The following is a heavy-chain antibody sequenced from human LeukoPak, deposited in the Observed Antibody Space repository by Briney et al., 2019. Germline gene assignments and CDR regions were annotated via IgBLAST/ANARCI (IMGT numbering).Heavy chain of an antibody. CDR1: GFAFSTYW. CDR2: INQDGSVK. CDR3: TRDFVF. J-gene: IGHJ4*02. V-gene: IGHV3-7*01. D-gene: IGHD3-3*01. Sequence: GGSLRLSCAASGFAFSTYWMDWVRQAPGKGLEWVGNINQDGSVKHYVDSVRGRFTISRDNARNSVYLQMSALRVDDTAVYSGTRDFVFWGQGSLVTASS.